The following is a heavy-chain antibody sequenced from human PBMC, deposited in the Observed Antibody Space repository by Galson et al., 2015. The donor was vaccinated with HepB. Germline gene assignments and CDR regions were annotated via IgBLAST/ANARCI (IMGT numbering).Heavy chain of an antibody. V-gene: IGHV3-66*02. CDR1: GFTASNNY. J-gene: IGHJ6*02. CDR2: IHRGGST. Sequence: SLRLSCAASGFTASNNYMSWVRQAPGTGLEWVSGIHRGGSTYYADSVKGRFTISRDNSKNTLYLQMNSLKTEDTAVYYCARDFRYSHGYHHYYYYGMDVWGQGTTVTVSS. D-gene: IGHD5-18*01. CDR3: ARDFRYSHGYHHYYYYGMDV.